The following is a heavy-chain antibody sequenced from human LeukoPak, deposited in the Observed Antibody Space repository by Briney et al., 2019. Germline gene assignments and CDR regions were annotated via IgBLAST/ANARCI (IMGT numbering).Heavy chain of an antibody. CDR3: AASSGWYDGYYFDY. J-gene: IGHJ4*02. D-gene: IGHD6-19*01. CDR2: IYHSGST. CDR1: GGSISSSNW. V-gene: IGHV4-4*02. Sequence: PSGTLSLTCAVSGGSISSSNWWSWVRQPPGKGLEWIGEIYHSGSTNYNPSPKSRVTISVDKSKNQFSLKLSSVTAADTAVYYCAASSGWYDGYYFDYWGQGTLVTVSS.